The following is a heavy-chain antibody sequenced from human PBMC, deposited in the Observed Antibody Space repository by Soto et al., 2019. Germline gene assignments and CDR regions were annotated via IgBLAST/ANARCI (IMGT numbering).Heavy chain of an antibody. CDR1: GGSISSYY. CDR2: IYYSGST. Sequence: SETLSLTCTVSGGSISSYYWSWIRQPPGKGLEWIGYIYYSGSTNYNPSLKSRVTISVDTSKNQFSLKLSSVTAADTAVYYRASRWGYAFAYWGQGTLVTVSS. D-gene: IGHD2-8*01. J-gene: IGHJ4*02. V-gene: IGHV4-59*08. CDR3: ASRWGYAFAY.